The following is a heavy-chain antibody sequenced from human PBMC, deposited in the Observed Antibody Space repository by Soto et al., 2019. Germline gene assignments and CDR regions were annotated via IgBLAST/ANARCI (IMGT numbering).Heavy chain of an antibody. V-gene: IGHV4-31*03. CDR2: IYYSGST. D-gene: IGHD2-2*01. J-gene: IGHJ6*02. CDR3: ARDSWDIVVALPGARWGYGMDV. CDR1: GGSISSGGYY. Sequence: QVQLQESGPGLVKPSQTLSLTCTVSGGSISSGGYYWSWIRQHPGKGLEWIGYIYYSGSTYYNPSLRSRVTISVDTSKNQFSLKLSSVTAADTAVYYCARDSWDIVVALPGARWGYGMDVWGQGTTVTVSS.